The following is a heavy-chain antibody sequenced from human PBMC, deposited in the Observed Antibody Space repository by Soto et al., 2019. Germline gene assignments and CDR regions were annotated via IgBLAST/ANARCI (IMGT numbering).Heavy chain of an antibody. J-gene: IGHJ4*02. CDR2: ISGSGGST. CDR1: GFTFNNYA. CDR3: AKDQGPRSFDY. V-gene: IGHV3-23*01. Sequence: EVQLLESGGGLVQPGGSLRLSCAASGFTFNNYAMSWVRQAPGKGLEWASAISGSGGSTYYADSVKGRFTISRDNSKKTLYLQMNSLRAEDTAVYYVAKDQGPRSFDYWGQGTLVTVSS.